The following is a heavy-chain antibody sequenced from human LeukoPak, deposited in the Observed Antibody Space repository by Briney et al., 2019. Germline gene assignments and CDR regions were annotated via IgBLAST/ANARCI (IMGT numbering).Heavy chain of an antibody. CDR2: IRNKANTYAT. Sequence: GGSLRLSCAASGFTFSDSAIHWVRQASGKGLEWVGRIRNKANTYATAYAASVNGRFTISRDDSKNTAYLQMNSLTTEDTAMYYCTRLGYCTSGVCYFDYWGQGTLVTVSS. CDR3: TRLGYCTSGVCYFDY. D-gene: IGHD2-8*01. V-gene: IGHV3-73*01. CDR1: GFTFSDSA. J-gene: IGHJ4*02.